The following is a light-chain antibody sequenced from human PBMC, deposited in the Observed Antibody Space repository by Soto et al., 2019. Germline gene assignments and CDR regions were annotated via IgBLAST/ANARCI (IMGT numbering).Light chain of an antibody. CDR1: SSDLGSYNL. CDR3: CSYAGSSTFV. J-gene: IGLJ1*01. Sequence: QSALTQPASVSGSPGQSIILSCTGTSSDLGSYNLVSWYQQHPGKAPKLMIYEGSKRPSGVSYRFSGSKSGNTASLTISGLQTEDEADYYCCSYAGSSTFVFGTGTKVTVL. CDR2: EGS. V-gene: IGLV2-23*01.